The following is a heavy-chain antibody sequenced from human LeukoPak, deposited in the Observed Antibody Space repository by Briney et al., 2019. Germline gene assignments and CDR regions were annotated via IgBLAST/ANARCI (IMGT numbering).Heavy chain of an antibody. D-gene: IGHD2-8*01. V-gene: IGHV1-2*02. CDR1: GYTFTGYY. J-gene: IGHJ3*02. Sequence: ASVKVSCKASGYTFTGYYMHWVRQAPGQGLEWMGWINPNSGGTNYAQKFQGRVTMTRDTSISTAYMELSSLRSDDTAVYYCARSIVLMVYAPPGAFDIWGQGTMVTVSS. CDR2: INPNSGGT. CDR3: ARSIVLMVYAPPGAFDI.